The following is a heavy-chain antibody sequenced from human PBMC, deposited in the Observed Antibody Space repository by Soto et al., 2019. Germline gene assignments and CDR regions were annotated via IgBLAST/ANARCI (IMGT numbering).Heavy chain of an antibody. J-gene: IGHJ6*02. V-gene: IGHV4-59*01. CDR2: IYYSRST. Sequence: PSETLSLTCTVSGGSISSYYWSWIRQPPGKGLEWIGYIYYSRSTNYNPSLKSRVTISVDTSKNQFSLKLSSVTAADTAVYYCARVGNYYYYYGMDVWGQGTTVTVSS. CDR3: ARVGNYYYYYGMDV. CDR1: GGSISSYY. D-gene: IGHD7-27*01.